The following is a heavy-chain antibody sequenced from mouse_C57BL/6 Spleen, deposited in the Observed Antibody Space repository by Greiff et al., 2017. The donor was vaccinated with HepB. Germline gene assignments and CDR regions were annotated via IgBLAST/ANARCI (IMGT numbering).Heavy chain of an antibody. V-gene: IGHV5-17*01. D-gene: IGHD1-1*01. Sequence: EVQLVESGGGLVKPGGSLKLSCAASGFTFSDYGMHWVRQAPEKGLAWVAYISSGRSTIYYADTVKGRFTISRDNAKNTLFLQMTSLRSEDTAMYYCARGDYYGSSYEAWFAYWGQGTLVTVSA. CDR3: ARGDYYGSSYEAWFAY. CDR1: GFTFSDYG. CDR2: ISSGRSTI. J-gene: IGHJ3*01.